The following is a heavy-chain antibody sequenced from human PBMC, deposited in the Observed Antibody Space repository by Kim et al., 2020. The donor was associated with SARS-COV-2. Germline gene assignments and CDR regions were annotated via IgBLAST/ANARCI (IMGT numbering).Heavy chain of an antibody. Sequence: RFTISRDNSKNTLYLQMNSLRAEDTAVYYCAKVGYYDSSGYSEPVYYFDYWGQGTLVTVSS. D-gene: IGHD3-22*01. V-gene: IGHV3-23*01. CDR3: AKVGYYDSSGYSEPVYYFDY. J-gene: IGHJ4*02.